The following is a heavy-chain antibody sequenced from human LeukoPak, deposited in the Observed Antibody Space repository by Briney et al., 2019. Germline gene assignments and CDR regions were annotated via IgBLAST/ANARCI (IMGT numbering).Heavy chain of an antibody. CDR2: IKQDGSEK. V-gene: IGHV3-7*01. CDR3: ASPLLRYFDWLLGY. CDR1: GFTFSSYW. J-gene: IGHJ4*02. D-gene: IGHD3-9*01. Sequence: GGSLRLSCAASGFTFSSYWMSWVRQAPGKGLEWVANIKQDGSEKYYVDSVKGRFTIFRDNAKNSLYLQMNSLRAEDTAVYYCASPLLRYFDWLLGYWGQGTLVTVSS.